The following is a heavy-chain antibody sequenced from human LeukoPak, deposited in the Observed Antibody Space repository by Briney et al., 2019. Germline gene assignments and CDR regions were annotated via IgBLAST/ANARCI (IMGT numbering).Heavy chain of an antibody. D-gene: IGHD6-19*01. J-gene: IGHJ4*02. CDR1: GGSSSGYY. CDR3: ARASSGLLHY. CDR2: IYYRGGT. V-gene: IGHV4-59*01. Sequence: PSETLSLTCNISGGSSSGYYWNWIRQTPGKGLEWIGYIYYRGGTNYNPSLKSRVSMSIDTSKNQLSLQLDSATAADTAVYYCARASSGLLHYWGQGTLVTVSS.